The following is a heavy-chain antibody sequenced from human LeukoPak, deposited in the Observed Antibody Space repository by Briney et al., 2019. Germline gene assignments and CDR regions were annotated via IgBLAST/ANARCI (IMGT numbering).Heavy chain of an antibody. J-gene: IGHJ4*02. CDR3: AKGGVITFDY. D-gene: IGHD3-10*01. V-gene: IGHV3-30*18. CDR1: GFTFSSYG. CDR2: ISYDGSNK. Sequence: GGSLRPSCAASGFTFSSYGMHWVRQAPGKGLEWVAVISYDGSNKYYADSVKGRFTISRDNSKNTLYLQMNSLRAEDTAVYYCAKGGVITFDYWGQGTLVTVSS.